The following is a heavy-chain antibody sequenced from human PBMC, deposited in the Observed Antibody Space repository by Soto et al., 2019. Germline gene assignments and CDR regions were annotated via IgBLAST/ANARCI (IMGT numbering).Heavy chain of an antibody. V-gene: IGHV3-23*01. J-gene: IGHJ4*02. CDR2: LSGSGTST. D-gene: IGHD6-19*01. CDR3: AKATTNGGWFNPFDS. Sequence: GGSLRLSCAASGFSFVNYAMNWVRQAPGKGLEWVSGLSGSGTSTYYADSVKGRFTISRDNSRDTLFLQMNSLTADDMAVYYCAKATTNGGWFNPFDSWGQGALVTVSS. CDR1: GFSFVNYA.